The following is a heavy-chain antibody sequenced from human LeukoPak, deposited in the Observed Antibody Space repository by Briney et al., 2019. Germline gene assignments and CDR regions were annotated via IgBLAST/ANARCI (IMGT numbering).Heavy chain of an antibody. CDR1: GGSFSGYY. J-gene: IGHJ4*02. D-gene: IGHD2-8*02. CDR2: INHSGST. V-gene: IGHV4-34*01. CDR3: ARAVAYWIDTGYFDY. Sequence: PSETLSLTCAVYGGSFSGYYWSWIRQPPGKGLEWIGEINHSGSTNYNPSLKSRVTISVDTSKNQFSLKLSSVTAADTAVYYCARAVAYWIDTGYFDYWGQETLVTVSS.